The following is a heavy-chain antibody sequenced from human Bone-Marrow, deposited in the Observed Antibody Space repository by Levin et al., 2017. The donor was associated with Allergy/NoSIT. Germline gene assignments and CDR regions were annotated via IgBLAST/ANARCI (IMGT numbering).Heavy chain of an antibody. Sequence: PSETLSLTCAVSGGSITSFNWWSWVRQPPGKGLAWVGEIFHSGSTNYNPSLKSRVTMSVDKSKNQFSLKLNSVTAADTAVYYCAREKGAGTYQGFDYWGQGTLVTVSS. CDR1: GGSITSFNW. J-gene: IGHJ4*02. CDR2: IFHSGST. CDR3: AREKGAGTYQGFDY. D-gene: IGHD1-26*01. V-gene: IGHV4-4*02.